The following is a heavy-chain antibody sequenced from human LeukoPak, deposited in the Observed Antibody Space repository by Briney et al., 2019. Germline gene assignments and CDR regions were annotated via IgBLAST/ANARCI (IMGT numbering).Heavy chain of an antibody. CDR3: AKGHSTSYFDY. J-gene: IGHJ4*02. CDR1: GYTFTSYY. V-gene: IGHV1-46*01. CDR2: INPSGGST. D-gene: IGHD1-1*01. Sequence: GASVKVSCKASGYTFTSYYMHWVRQAPGQGLEWMGIINPSGGSTSYAQKFQGRVTMTRDTSTSTVYMELSSLRAEDTAIYYCAKGHSTSYFDYWGQGTLVTVSS.